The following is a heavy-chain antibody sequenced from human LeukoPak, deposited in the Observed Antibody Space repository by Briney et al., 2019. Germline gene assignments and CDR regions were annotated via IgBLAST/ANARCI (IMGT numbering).Heavy chain of an antibody. CDR1: GNYW. Sequence: GGSLRLSCAASGNYWMHWVRQAPGKGLVWVSHINSDGSWTSYADSVKGRFTISRDNSKNTLYLQMNSLRAEDTAVYYCARADGSTILGAFDIWGQGTMVTVSS. D-gene: IGHD5-24*01. J-gene: IGHJ3*02. CDR2: INSDGSWT. V-gene: IGHV3-74*01. CDR3: ARADGSTILGAFDI.